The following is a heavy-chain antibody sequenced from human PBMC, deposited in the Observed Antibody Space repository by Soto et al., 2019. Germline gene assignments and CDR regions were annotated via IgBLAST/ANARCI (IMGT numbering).Heavy chain of an antibody. CDR3: VRDLNWGFDY. D-gene: IGHD7-27*01. CDR2: ISKTGTTT. Sequence: PGGSLRLSCVASGFTFSSYGMNWVRQGPGKGLEWLSSISKTGTTTYYADSVKGRFIISRDNAKNSLYLQMNSLKDEDSAVYYCVRDLNWGFDYWGQGSLVTVSS. CDR1: GFTFSSYG. J-gene: IGHJ4*02. V-gene: IGHV3-48*02.